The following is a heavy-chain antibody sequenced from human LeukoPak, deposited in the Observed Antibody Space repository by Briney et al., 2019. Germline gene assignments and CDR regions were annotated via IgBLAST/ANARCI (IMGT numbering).Heavy chain of an antibody. D-gene: IGHD3-3*01. V-gene: IGHV4-59*01. CDR2: IYYSGST. CDR1: GGSISSYY. J-gene: IGHJ5*02. Sequence: SETPSLTCTVSGGSISSYYWSWIRQPPGKGLEWIGYIYYSGSTNYNPSLKSRVTISVDTSKNQFSLKLSSVTAADTAVYYCARDSPSYYDFWSGYYTGHWFDPWGQGTLVTVSS. CDR3: ARDSPSYYDFWSGYYTGHWFDP.